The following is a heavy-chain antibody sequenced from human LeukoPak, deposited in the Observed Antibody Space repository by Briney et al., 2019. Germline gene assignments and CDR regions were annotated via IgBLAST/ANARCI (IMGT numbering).Heavy chain of an antibody. J-gene: IGHJ5*02. CDR2: INPNSGGT. CDR1: GYTYTGYY. Sequence: ASVKVSCQASGYTYTGYYMHWVRQARGRGLEGMGWINPNSGGTNYAQKFRGRVTMTRDKSIRTDYMELSRMRSDDTAVYYCARGSCGYCSGGSCYEYWFDPWGQGTLVTVSS. CDR3: ARGSCGYCSGGSCYEYWFDP. V-gene: IGHV1-2*02. D-gene: IGHD2-15*01.